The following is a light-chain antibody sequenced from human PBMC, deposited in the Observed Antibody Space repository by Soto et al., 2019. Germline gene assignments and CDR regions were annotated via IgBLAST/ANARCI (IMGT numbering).Light chain of an antibody. CDR1: QGISQY. V-gene: IGKV1-9*01. CDR3: QQVNSYPLT. Sequence: DIHLTQSPSLLSASVGGRVTITCRASQGISQYVAWYQQKPGKAPKLLIYAATVLQGGVPSRFSGTGSATEFILTISSMQPEDFATYSCQQVNSYPLTFGGGTKVDI. CDR2: AAT. J-gene: IGKJ4*01.